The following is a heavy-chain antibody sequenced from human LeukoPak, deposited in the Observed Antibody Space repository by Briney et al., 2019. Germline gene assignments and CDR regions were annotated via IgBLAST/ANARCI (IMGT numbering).Heavy chain of an antibody. CDR3: SWDHTGKEDI. Sequence: GGSLRLSCAASGSTFSHYWMHWVRQAPGKGLVWVSRINPDGSRTDYADSVAGRFTISRDNAKNTLYLQMNSLRADDTAVYYCSWDHTGKEDIWGQGTMVTDSS. CDR2: INPDGSRT. CDR1: GSTFSHYW. V-gene: IGHV3-74*01. D-gene: IGHD1-26*01. J-gene: IGHJ3*02.